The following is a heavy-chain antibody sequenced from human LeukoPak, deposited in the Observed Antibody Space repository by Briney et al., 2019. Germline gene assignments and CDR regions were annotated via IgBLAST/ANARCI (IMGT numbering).Heavy chain of an antibody. CDR3: AKVHGNSGFDY. D-gene: IGHD2/OR15-2a*01. CDR2: IFPGDSET. J-gene: IGHJ4*02. CDR1: GYTFTSYW. Sequence: GESLKISCKGSGYTFTSYWIGWVRQMPGKGLEWMGVIFPGDSETRYSPSFQGQVTISADKSISTAYLQWSSLKASDTAMYYCAKVHGNSGFDYWGQGALATVSS. V-gene: IGHV5-51*01.